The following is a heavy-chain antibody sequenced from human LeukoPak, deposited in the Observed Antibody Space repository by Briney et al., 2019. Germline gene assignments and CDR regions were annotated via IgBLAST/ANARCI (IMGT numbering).Heavy chain of an antibody. Sequence: GGSLRLSCAASGFTVSNNFMSWVRQAPGKGLEWVSYISSSGSTIYYADSVKGRFTISRDNAKNSLYLQMNSLRAEDTAVYYCARDKSPSTGSRYCSSTSCYGKNGRYYYYYGMDVWGQGTTVTVSS. CDR1: GFTVSNNF. D-gene: IGHD2-2*01. V-gene: IGHV3-11*01. J-gene: IGHJ6*02. CDR2: ISSSGSTI. CDR3: ARDKSPSTGSRYCSSTSCYGKNGRYYYYYGMDV.